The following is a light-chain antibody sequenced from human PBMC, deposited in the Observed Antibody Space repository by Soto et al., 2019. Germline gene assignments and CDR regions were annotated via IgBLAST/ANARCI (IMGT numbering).Light chain of an antibody. J-gene: IGKJ4*01. Sequence: EIVLTQSPDTLSLSPGERATLSRRASQSVSSTFLSWYQQKRGQAPRLLIYGSSGRATGIPDRFSGSGSGTEFTLTISRLDPEDFAVYYCPQYNNWPLTFXGGTKVDIK. CDR2: GSS. CDR3: PQYNNWPLT. CDR1: QSVSSTF. V-gene: IGKV3-20*01.